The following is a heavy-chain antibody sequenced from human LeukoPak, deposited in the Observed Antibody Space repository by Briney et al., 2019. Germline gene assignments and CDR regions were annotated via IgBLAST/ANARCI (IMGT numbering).Heavy chain of an antibody. D-gene: IGHD3-10*01. CDR3: ANGDYMDV. CDR1: GFTFSSYG. Sequence: SGGSLRLSCAASGFTFSSYGMHWVRQAPGKGLEWVAFIRYDGSNKYYADSVKGRFTISRDNSKNTLYLQMSSLRAEDTAVYYCANGDYMDVWGKGTTVTISS. J-gene: IGHJ6*03. V-gene: IGHV3-30*02. CDR2: IRYDGSNK.